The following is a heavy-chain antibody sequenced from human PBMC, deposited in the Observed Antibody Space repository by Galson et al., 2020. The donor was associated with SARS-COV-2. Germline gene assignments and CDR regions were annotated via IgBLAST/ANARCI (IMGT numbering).Heavy chain of an antibody. V-gene: IGHV4-59*01. CDR3: ARSSPRVSQSHDPYGMDV. J-gene: IGHJ6*02. Sequence: SETLSLTCSVSGDSISTYHWSWIRQPPGKGLEWIAYISDSGSTNYSPSLRNRVTISLDTSKNQFSLKLTSVTAADTTVYYCARSSPRVSQSHDPYGMDVWGQGTTVTVSS. D-gene: IGHD2-2*01. CDR2: ISDSGST. CDR1: GDSISTYH.